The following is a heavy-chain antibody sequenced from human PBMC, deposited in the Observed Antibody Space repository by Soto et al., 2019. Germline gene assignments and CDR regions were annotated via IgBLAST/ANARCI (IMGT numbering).Heavy chain of an antibody. D-gene: IGHD6-6*01. V-gene: IGHV3-43*01. CDR1: GSTFYDYT. CDR3: AKDVIAARPYYYFGLDV. CDR2: ISWDGGST. Sequence: GALVATCSASGSTFYDYTRHRVRQVPGRGLEWVSLISWDGGSTYYADSVRVRFTISRDNSKNSLYLQMNSLRTDDTALYYCAKDVIAARPYYYFGLDVWGQGTTVP. J-gene: IGHJ6*02.